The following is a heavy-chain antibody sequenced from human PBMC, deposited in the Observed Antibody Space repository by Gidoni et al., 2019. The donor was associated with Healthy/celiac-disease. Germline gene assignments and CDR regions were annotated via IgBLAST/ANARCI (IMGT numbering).Heavy chain of an antibody. CDR2: IWYDGSNK. V-gene: IGHV3-33*01. D-gene: IGHD3-3*01. J-gene: IGHJ6*02. CDR1: GFTFSSYG. Sequence: QVQLVESGGGVVQPGRSLRLSCAASGFTFSSYGMHWVRQAPGKGLEWVAVIWYDGSNKYYADSVKGRFTISRDNSKNTLYLQMNSLRAEDTAVYYCASELWSGPGSYGMDVWGQGTTVTVSS. CDR3: ASELWSGPGSYGMDV.